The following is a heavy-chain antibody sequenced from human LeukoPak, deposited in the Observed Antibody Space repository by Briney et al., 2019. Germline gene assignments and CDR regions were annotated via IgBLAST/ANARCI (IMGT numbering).Heavy chain of an antibody. CDR2: ISSGSSTI. CDR1: GFDFNTYS. Sequence: PGGSLGLSCAASGFDFNTYSMNWVRQAPGKGLEWVSYISSGSSTIYYADSVKGRFTISRDNAKNSLYLQMNSLRDEDTAVYYCASLRGLFDYWGRGTLVTVSS. V-gene: IGHV3-48*02. D-gene: IGHD1-26*01. CDR3: ASLRGLFDY. J-gene: IGHJ4*02.